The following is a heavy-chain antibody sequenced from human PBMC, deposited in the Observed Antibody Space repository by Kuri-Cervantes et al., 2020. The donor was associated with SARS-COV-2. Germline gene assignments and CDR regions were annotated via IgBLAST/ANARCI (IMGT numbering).Heavy chain of an antibody. Sequence: GGSLRLSCAASGFTVSSNYMSWVRQAPGKGLEWVSVIYSGGSIYYADSVKGRFAISRDSSKNTLYLQMNSLRAEDTAVYYCARYGAVERDYYYYYGMDVWGQGTTVTVSS. CDR1: GFTVSSNY. CDR3: ARYGAVERDYYYYYGMDV. CDR2: IYSGGSI. J-gene: IGHJ6*02. D-gene: IGHD1-1*01. V-gene: IGHV3-66*01.